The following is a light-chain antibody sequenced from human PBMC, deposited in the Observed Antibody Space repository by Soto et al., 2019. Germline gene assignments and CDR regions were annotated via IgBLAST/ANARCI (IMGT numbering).Light chain of an antibody. CDR3: AAWDDSLNGYV. CDR2: SNF. Sequence: QSVLTQPPSASGTPGQRVTISCSGSSSNIGTNTVDWYQQLLGTAPKLLIYSNFRRPSGVPDRFSGSKSATSASLAISGLQSDDEADYYCAAWDDSLNGYVFGIGTKVTVL. V-gene: IGLV1-44*01. CDR1: SSNIGTNT. J-gene: IGLJ1*01.